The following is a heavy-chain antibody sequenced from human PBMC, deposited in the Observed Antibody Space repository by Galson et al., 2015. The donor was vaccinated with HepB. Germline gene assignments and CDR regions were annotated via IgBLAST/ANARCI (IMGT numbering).Heavy chain of an antibody. CDR2: IKQDGSEK. D-gene: IGHD6-19*01. J-gene: IGHJ6*02. V-gene: IGHV3-7*03. CDR1: GFTFSSYW. Sequence: SLRLSCAASGFTFSSYWMSWVRQAPGKGLEWVANIKQDGSEKYYVDSVKGRFTISRDNAKNSLYLQMNSLRAEDTAVYYCARFSRGGWSNYYYYGMDVWGQGTLFSDSS. CDR3: ARFSRGGWSNYYYYGMDV.